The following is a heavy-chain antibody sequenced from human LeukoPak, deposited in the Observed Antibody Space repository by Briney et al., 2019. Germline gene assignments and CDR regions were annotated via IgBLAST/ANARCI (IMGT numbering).Heavy chain of an antibody. D-gene: IGHD3-22*01. Sequence: PGGSLRLSCTTSGFIFDNYAIHWVRQAPGKGLECVSGISWNSGSIGYADSVKGRFTISRDNAKNSLYLQMNSLRPEDTALYYCAKDTLPYYDSSGYYSLRHAFDIWGQGTMVTVSS. J-gene: IGHJ3*02. V-gene: IGHV3-9*01. CDR1: GFIFDNYA. CDR2: ISWNSGSI. CDR3: AKDTLPYYDSSGYYSLRHAFDI.